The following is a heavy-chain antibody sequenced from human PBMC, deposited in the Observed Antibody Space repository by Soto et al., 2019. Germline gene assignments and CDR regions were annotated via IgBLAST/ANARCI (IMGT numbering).Heavy chain of an antibody. CDR2: INHSGST. D-gene: IGHD2-2*01. J-gene: IGHJ6*03. CDR1: GGSFSGYY. CDR3: ARAIVVVPAAMPRNYYYYMDV. V-gene: IGHV4-34*01. Sequence: SETLSLTCAVSGGSFSGYYWSWIRQPPGKGLEWIGEINHSGSTNYNPSLKSRVTISVDTSKNQFSLKLSSVTAADTAVYYCARAIVVVPAAMPRNYYYYMDVWGKGTTVTVSS.